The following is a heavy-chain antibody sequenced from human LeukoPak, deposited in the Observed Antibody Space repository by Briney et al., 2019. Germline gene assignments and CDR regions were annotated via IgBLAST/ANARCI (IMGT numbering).Heavy chain of an antibody. D-gene: IGHD5-12*01. CDR1: GGSASSGSYY. V-gene: IGHV4-39*01. CDR3: AATSYDGFPPD. J-gene: IGHJ4*02. CDR2: IYYSGST. Sequence: SETLSLTCTVSGGSASSGSYYWGWIRQPPGKGLEWIGSIYYSGSTYYNPSLKSRVTISVDTSRHQFSLKPSSVTAADTAVYYCAATSYDGFPPDWGQGTLVTVSS.